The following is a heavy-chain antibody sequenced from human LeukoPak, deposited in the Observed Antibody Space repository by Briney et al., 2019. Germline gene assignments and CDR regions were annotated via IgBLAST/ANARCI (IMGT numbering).Heavy chain of an antibody. D-gene: IGHD3-22*01. J-gene: IGHJ4*02. V-gene: IGHV4-34*01. Sequence: PSETLSLICAVSGGSFSGYYWSWIRQPPGKGLEWIGEINHSGSTNYNPSLKSRVTISVDTSKSQFSLKLNSMAAADTAVYYCARGAQTYYDKAPVDYWGQGTLVTVSS. CDR1: GGSFSGYY. CDR3: ARGAQTYYDKAPVDY. CDR2: INHSGST.